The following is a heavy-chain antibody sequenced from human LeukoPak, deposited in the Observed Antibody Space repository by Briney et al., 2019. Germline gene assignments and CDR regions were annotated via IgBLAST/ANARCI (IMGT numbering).Heavy chain of an antibody. CDR1: GGSFSGYY. V-gene: IGHV4-34*01. J-gene: IGHJ4*02. D-gene: IGHD6-19*01. Sequence: SETLSLTCAVYGGSFSGYYWSWIRQPPGKGLEWIGEINHSGSTNYNPSLKSRVTISVDTSKNQFSLKLSSVTAADTAVYYCAGNRHTSGWYGYWGQGTLVTVSS. CDR2: INHSGST. CDR3: AGNRHTSGWYGY.